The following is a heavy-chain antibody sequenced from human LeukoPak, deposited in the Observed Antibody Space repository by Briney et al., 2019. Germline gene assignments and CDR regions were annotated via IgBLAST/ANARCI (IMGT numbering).Heavy chain of an antibody. V-gene: IGHV1-18*01. J-gene: IGHJ3*02. CDR2: IGTKSGNT. Sequence: ASVTVSCKASGYTFTNDGISWVRQAPGQGLEWMGWIGTKSGNTNYAPSFQARVTLTTDTSSTTAYMELRSLTSDDTAAYYCARTPLGKMHAFDIWGQGTTVTVSS. D-gene: IGHD7-27*01. CDR1: GYTFTNDG. CDR3: ARTPLGKMHAFDI.